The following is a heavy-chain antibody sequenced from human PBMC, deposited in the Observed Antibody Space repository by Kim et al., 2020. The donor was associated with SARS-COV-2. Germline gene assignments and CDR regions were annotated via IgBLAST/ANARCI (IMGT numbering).Heavy chain of an antibody. J-gene: IGHJ4*02. CDR2: ISGSGGST. CDR3: AGGRWFGGTDY. V-gene: IGHV3-23*01. Sequence: GGSLRLSCAASGFTFSSYAMSWVRQAPGKGLEWVSGISGSGGSTHYADSVKGRFTISRDNSKNTLYLQMNSLRAEDTAVYYCAGGRWFGGTDYWGQGTLVTVSS. CDR1: GFTFSSYA. D-gene: IGHD3-10*01.